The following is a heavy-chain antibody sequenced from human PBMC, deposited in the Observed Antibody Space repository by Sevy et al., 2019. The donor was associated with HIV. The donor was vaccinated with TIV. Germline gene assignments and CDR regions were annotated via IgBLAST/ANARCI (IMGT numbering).Heavy chain of an antibody. Sequence: SETLSLTCTVSRASISNYFWTWIRQPLGKGLEWIGYMYNTGSTNYNPSLKSRVTMSVDTSKSQFSLKLTSVTAADTAFYYCARYYYDSSGPASWFDLWGQGILVTVSS. D-gene: IGHD3-22*01. CDR2: MYNTGST. V-gene: IGHV4-59*01. CDR1: RASISNYF. J-gene: IGHJ5*01. CDR3: ARYYYDSSGPASWFDL.